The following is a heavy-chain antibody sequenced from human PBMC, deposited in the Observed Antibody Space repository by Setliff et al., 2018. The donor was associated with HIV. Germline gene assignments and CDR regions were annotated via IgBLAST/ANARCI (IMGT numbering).Heavy chain of an antibody. Sequence: GGSLRLSCAASGFTFSGYEMNWVRQAPGKGLEWIASISGSGRTLNYADSVKGRFTISRGNAKNLLFLQINSLRAEDTAVYYCAKSSSGYYFMDYWGQGTLVTVSS. J-gene: IGHJ4*02. CDR2: ISGSGRTL. CDR1: GFTFSGYE. D-gene: IGHD3-22*01. V-gene: IGHV3-48*03. CDR3: AKSSSGYYFMDY.